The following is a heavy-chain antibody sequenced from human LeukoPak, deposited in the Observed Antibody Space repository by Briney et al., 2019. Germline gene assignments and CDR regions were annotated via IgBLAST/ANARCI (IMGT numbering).Heavy chain of an antibody. D-gene: IGHD5-12*01. V-gene: IGHV7-4-1*02. CDR3: ARDQDRGYDFSFDY. J-gene: IGHJ4*02. CDR1: GNIFTTYA. CDR2: INTNTGDP. Sequence: GASVKVSCKASGNIFTTYALNWVRQAPGQGLEWMGWINTNTGDPTYAQGFTGRFVFSLDTSVNTAYLQISSLKAEDTAVYYCARDQDRGYDFSFDYRGQGSLVTVSS.